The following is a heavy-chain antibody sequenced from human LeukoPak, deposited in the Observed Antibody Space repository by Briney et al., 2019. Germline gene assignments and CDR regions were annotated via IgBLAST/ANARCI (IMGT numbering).Heavy chain of an antibody. D-gene: IGHD1-20*01. Sequence: RGSLRLSCTASVFAFSNYEMTWVRQAPGKGLDWGSNIGGSGANTYYADSEKGRFTISRDNSKNTLYLQMNSLGVEDTAAYYAARESCGIPGTTAVDYWGQGTLVTVSS. CDR2: IGGSGANT. CDR3: ARESCGIPGTTAVDY. CDR1: VFAFSNYE. V-gene: IGHV3-23*01. J-gene: IGHJ4*02.